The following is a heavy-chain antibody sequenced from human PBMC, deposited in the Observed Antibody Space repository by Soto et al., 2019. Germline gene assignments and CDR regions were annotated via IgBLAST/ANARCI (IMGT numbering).Heavy chain of an antibody. J-gene: IGHJ5*02. CDR1: GFTFSTSW. CDR3: ARELRDSHIHFDH. Sequence: GGSLRLSCAASGFTFSTSWMSWVRQAPGKGLEWVANINEDGSTRYYVDSVKGRFTISRDNAKNSLYLQMNSLRAEDTAVYFCARELRDSHIHFDHWGQGTRVTVSS. V-gene: IGHV3-7*01. CDR2: INEDGSTR. D-gene: IGHD2-21*02.